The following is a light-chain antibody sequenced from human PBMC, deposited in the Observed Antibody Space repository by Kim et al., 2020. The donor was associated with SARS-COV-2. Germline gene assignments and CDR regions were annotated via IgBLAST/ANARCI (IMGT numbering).Light chain of an antibody. J-gene: IGKJ5*01. CDR1: QGISTF. V-gene: IGKV1-9*01. Sequence: ASVGDQVTITFRASQGISTFLAWYQQKLGQAPKVLIYAASTLQSGVPSRFSGSGSGTDFTLTISSLQPEDFATYYCQHHNSFPITFGQGTRLEIK. CDR2: AAS. CDR3: QHHNSFPIT.